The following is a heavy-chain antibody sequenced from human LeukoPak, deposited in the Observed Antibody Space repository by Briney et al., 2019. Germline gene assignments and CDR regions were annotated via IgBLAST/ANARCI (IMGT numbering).Heavy chain of an antibody. V-gene: IGHV1-3*03. J-gene: IGHJ6*02. Sequence: GASVKVSCRASGYTFTGYYMHWVRQAPGQRLEWMGWINGGNGNAKYSQEFQGRVTITRDTSANTAYMELSSLRSEDMALYYCARGGSYAMDVWGQGTTVTVAS. CDR1: GYTFTGYY. CDR3: ARGGSYAMDV. CDR2: INGGNGNA. D-gene: IGHD2-2*01.